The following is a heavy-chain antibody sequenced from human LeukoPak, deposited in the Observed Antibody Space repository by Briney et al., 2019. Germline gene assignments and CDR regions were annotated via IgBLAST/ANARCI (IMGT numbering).Heavy chain of an antibody. Sequence: SGPTLVNPRQTLTLTCTFSGCSLSTSGMCVNWIRQPPGKALEWLARIDWDDDKYYSTSLKTRLTISKDTTKNQVVLTMTNMDPVETATYYCARTTGDEMVGGHYFDFWGQGTLVTVSS. J-gene: IGHJ4*02. D-gene: IGHD7-27*01. V-gene: IGHV2-70*11. CDR3: ARTTGDEMVGGHYFDF. CDR2: IDWDDDK. CDR1: GCSLSTSGMC.